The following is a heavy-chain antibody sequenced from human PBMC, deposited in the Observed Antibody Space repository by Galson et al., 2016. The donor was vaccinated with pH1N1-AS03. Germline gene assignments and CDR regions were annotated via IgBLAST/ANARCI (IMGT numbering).Heavy chain of an antibody. CDR2: IDTNTETP. CDR3: ARDGRGGIGTNVYYKGMDV. D-gene: IGHD1-7*01. CDR1: GYLFTTYG. V-gene: IGHV7-4-1*02. Sequence: SVKVSCKASGYLFTTYGLNWVRQAPGQGLEWIGWIDTNTETPTYAPGFTGRFVFSLDTSVNTAYLQISSLKPEDTAVYYCARDGRGGIGTNVYYKGMDVWGPGTTVTVSS. J-gene: IGHJ6*02.